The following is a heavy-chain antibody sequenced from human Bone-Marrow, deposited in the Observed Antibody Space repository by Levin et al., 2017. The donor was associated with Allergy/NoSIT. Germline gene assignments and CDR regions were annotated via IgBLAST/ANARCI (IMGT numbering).Heavy chain of an antibody. Sequence: GGSLRLSCAASGFTFDEYTMHWVRQVPGKGLEWVSLINWDGGTTHYADSVKGRFTISRDNSNNSLSLQLNSLRTEDTALYYCARGSGGGYFSPLDSWGQGTLVTVSS. CDR3: ARGSGGGYFSPLDS. V-gene: IGHV3-43*01. J-gene: IGHJ4*02. CDR1: GFTFDEYT. CDR2: INWDGGTT. D-gene: IGHD3-22*01.